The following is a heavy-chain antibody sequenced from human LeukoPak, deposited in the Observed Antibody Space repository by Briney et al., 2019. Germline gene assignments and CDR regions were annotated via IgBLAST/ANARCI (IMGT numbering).Heavy chain of an antibody. Sequence: GGSLRLSCAASGFTFSDYYMSWIRQAPGKGLEWVSSISSSGSTIYYADSVKGRFTISRDNAKNSLYLQMNSLRAEDTAVYYCARGCSGGSCYTPLWFDPGGRGTGVSVSS. CDR2: ISSSGSTI. D-gene: IGHD2-15*01. J-gene: IGHJ5*02. CDR1: GFTFSDYY. CDR3: ARGCSGGSCYTPLWFDP. V-gene: IGHV3-11*01.